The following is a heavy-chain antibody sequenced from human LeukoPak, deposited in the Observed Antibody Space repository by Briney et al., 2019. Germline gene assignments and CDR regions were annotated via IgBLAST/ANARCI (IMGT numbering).Heavy chain of an antibody. D-gene: IGHD3-16*01. V-gene: IGHV1-2*02. CDR2: INPYSGGT. J-gene: IGHJ5*02. CDR3: ARADRLHGGPYLIGP. Sequence: ASVKVSCKTSGYSFTDYYMHWVRQPPGQGLEWMGWINPYSGGTSSSHKFQGRVTMTRDTSISTLYMQVSWLTSDDTAIYYCARADRLHGGPYLIGPWGQGTLVTVSS. CDR1: GYSFTDYY.